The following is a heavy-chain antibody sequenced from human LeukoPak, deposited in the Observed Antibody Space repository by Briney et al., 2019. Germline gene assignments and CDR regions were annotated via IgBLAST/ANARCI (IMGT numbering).Heavy chain of an antibody. CDR2: IYSGGST. V-gene: IGHV3-53*01. Sequence: GGSLRLSCAASGFTFSSNYMSWVRQAPGKGLEWASVIYSGGSTYYADSVKGRFTISRDNSKNTLYLQMNSLRAEDTAVYYCARDRGALTTKSMDVWGQGTTVTVSS. CDR1: GFTFSSNY. J-gene: IGHJ6*02. D-gene: IGHD1-1*01. CDR3: ARDRGALTTKSMDV.